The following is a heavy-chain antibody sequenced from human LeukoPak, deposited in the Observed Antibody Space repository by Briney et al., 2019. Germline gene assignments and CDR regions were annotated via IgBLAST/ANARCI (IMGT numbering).Heavy chain of an antibody. CDR3: ARLSSLAAATADY. D-gene: IGHD6-13*01. J-gene: IGHJ4*02. V-gene: IGHV1-2*02. CDR2: INPNSGGT. CDR1: GYTFTGYY. Sequence: GASVKVSCKASGYTFTGYYMHRVRQAPGQGLEWMGWINPNSGGTNYAQKFQGRVTMTRDTSISTAYMELSRLRSDDTAVYYCARLSSLAAATADYWGQGTLVTVSS.